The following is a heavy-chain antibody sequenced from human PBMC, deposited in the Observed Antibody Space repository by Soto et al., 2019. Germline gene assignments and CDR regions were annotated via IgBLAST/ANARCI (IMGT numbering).Heavy chain of an antibody. V-gene: IGHV1-69*01. CDR2: IIPIFGTA. Sequence: QVLLVQSGAEVKKPGSSVKVSCKASGGTFSSYAISWVRQAPGQGLEWMGGIIPIFGTANYAQKFQGRVTITADESTSTAYMELSSLRSEDTAVYYCARGAIAVAGTGYGMDVWGQGTTVTVSS. CDR1: GGTFSSYA. D-gene: IGHD6-19*01. J-gene: IGHJ6*02. CDR3: ARGAIAVAGTGYGMDV.